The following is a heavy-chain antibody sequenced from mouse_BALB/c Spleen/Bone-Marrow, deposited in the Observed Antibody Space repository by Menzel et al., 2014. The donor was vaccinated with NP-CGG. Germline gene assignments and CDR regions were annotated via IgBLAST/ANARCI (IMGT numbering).Heavy chain of an antibody. Sequence: EVQLQQSGAEIVRPGALVKLSCKASGFNIKDYYMQWVKQRPEQGLEWIGWIDPENGNTIYDPKFQGKASITADTSSNTAYLQLSSLTSEDTVVYYCARGDGYAMDYWGQGTSVTVSS. J-gene: IGHJ4*01. CDR3: ARGDGYAMDY. CDR2: IDPENGNT. CDR1: GFNIKDYY. V-gene: IGHV14-1*02.